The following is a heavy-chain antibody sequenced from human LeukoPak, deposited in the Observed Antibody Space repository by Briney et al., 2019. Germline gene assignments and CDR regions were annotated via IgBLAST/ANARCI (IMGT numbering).Heavy chain of an antibody. V-gene: IGHV3-74*01. D-gene: IGHD2-21*01. Sequence: GGSLRLSCTASAFTFSRYWMHWVRQVPGKGLAWVSRINTEGGTFYSDSVKGRLTISRDNGKNTLYLQINSLRVEDTAVYYCARDSGGDEAFDLWGQGTKVVVSS. CDR3: ARDSGGDEAFDL. CDR2: INTEGGT. CDR1: AFTFSRYW. J-gene: IGHJ3*01.